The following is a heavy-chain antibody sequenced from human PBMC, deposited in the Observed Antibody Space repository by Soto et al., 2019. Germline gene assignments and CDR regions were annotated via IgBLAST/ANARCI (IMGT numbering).Heavy chain of an antibody. CDR1: GFTFSSYA. Sequence: GGSLRLSCAASGFTFSSYAMSWVRQAPGKGLEWVSAIGGSGVSTYYADSVKGRFTISRDNSKNTLCLQMNSLRAEDTAVYYCAKDPSTMVRGVKGYWGQGTLVTVSS. CDR2: IGGSGVST. J-gene: IGHJ4*02. D-gene: IGHD3-10*01. CDR3: AKDPSTMVRGVKGY. V-gene: IGHV3-23*01.